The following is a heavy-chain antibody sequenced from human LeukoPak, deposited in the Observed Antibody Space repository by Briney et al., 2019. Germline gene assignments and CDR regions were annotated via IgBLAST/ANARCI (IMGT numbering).Heavy chain of an antibody. CDR2: IIPILGIA. D-gene: IGHD6-13*01. V-gene: IGHV1-69*04. CDR3: ASGPPGYSSSWYPY. J-gene: IGHJ4*02. Sequence: GASVKVSCKASGGTFSSYAISWVRQAPGQGLEWMGRIIPILGIANYAQKFQGRVTITADKSTSTDYMELGSLRSEDTAVYYCASGPPGYSSSWYPYWGQGTLVTVSS. CDR1: GGTFSSYA.